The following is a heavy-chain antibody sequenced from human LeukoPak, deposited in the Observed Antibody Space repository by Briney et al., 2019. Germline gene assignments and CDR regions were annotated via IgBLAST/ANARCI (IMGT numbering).Heavy chain of an antibody. CDR3: ARDRNYAFWSDSYYYYYYGMDV. D-gene: IGHD3-3*01. J-gene: IGHJ6*02. CDR2: INPNSGGT. Sequence: ASVKVSCKASGYTFTGYYMHWVRQATGQGLEWMGWINPNSGGTNYAQKFQGRVTMTRDTSISTAYMELSRLRSDDTAVYYCARDRNYAFWSDSYYYYYYGMDVWGQGTTVTVSS. CDR1: GYTFTGYY. V-gene: IGHV1-2*02.